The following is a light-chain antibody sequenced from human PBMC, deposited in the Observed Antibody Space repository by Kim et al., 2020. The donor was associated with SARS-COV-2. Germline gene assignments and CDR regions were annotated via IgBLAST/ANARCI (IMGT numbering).Light chain of an antibody. CDR3: QQTYSSPLT. CDR1: QSISTY. J-gene: IGKJ4*01. CDR2: AAS. V-gene: IGKV1-39*01. Sequence: ASVGDGVTSNCRASQSISTYLNWYQQKPGKAPNLLIYAASNLHSGVPSRFSGSGSGTDFTLTISSLQPEDFATYYCQQTYSSPLTFGGGTKVDIK.